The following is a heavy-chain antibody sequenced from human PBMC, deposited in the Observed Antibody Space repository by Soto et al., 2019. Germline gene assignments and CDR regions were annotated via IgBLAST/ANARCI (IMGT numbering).Heavy chain of an antibody. D-gene: IGHD6-13*01. CDR2: IYYSGST. CDR3: ARHKLGQQLPNWFDP. Sequence: SETLSLTCTVSGGSISSSSYYWGWIRQPPGKGLEWIGSIYYSGSTYYNPSLKSRVTISVDTSKNQFSLKLSSVTAADTAVYYCARHKLGQQLPNWFDPWGQGTPVTVSS. CDR1: GGSISSSSYY. J-gene: IGHJ5*02. V-gene: IGHV4-39*01.